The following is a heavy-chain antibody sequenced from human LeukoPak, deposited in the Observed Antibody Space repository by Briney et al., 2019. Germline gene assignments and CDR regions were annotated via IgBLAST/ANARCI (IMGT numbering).Heavy chain of an antibody. CDR1: GGSISSGSYY. D-gene: IGHD3-10*01. Sequence: SETLSLTCTVSGGSISSGSYYWGWIRQPPGKGLEWIGNIYYSGSTYYNPSLKSRATMSVDTSKNQFSLKLRSVTAADTAVYYCALLWFGESNWFDPWGQGTLVTVSS. CDR2: IYYSGST. J-gene: IGHJ5*02. V-gene: IGHV4-39*01. CDR3: ALLWFGESNWFDP.